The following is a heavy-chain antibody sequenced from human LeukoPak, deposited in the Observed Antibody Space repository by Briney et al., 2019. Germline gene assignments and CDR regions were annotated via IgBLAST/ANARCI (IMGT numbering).Heavy chain of an antibody. J-gene: IGHJ4*02. CDR3: ARALLAPGFFDY. Sequence: SETLSLTCAVYGGSFSGYYWSWIRQPPGKGLEWIGEINHSGSTNYNPFLKSRVTISVDTSKNQFSLKLSSVTAADTAVYYCARALLAPGFFDYWGQGTLVTVSS. CDR2: INHSGST. CDR1: GGSFSGYY. D-gene: IGHD2-21*01. V-gene: IGHV4-34*01.